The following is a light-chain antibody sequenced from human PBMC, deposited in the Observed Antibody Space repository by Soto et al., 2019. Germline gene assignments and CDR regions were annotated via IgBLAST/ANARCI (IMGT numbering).Light chain of an antibody. J-gene: IGLJ1*01. V-gene: IGLV2-14*03. Sequence: QSALTQPASVSGSPGQSISISCTGTSSDIGGYTYVSWYQQHPGKAPKLMIYDVSSRPSGVSNRFSGSKSGNTASLTISGLQAEDEADYYCSSYTDFTLYVFGSGTKLTVL. CDR3: SSYTDFTLYV. CDR2: DVS. CDR1: SSDIGGYTY.